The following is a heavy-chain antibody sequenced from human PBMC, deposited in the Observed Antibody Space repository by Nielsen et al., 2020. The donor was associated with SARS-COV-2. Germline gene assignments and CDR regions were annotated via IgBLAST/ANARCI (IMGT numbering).Heavy chain of an antibody. V-gene: IGHV3-30*03. CDR1: GFTFSSYS. J-gene: IGHJ4*02. CDR2: ISYDGSNK. CDR3: GWVTYCSSTSCYERDY. Sequence: GESLKISCAASGFTFSSYSMNWVRQAPGKGLEWVAVISYDGSNKYYADSVKGRFTISRDNSKNTLYLQMNSLRAEDTAVYYCGWVTYCSSTSCYERDYWGQGTLVTVSS. D-gene: IGHD2-2*01.